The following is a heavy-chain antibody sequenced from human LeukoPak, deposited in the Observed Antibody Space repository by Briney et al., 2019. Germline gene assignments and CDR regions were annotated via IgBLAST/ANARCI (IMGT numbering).Heavy chain of an antibody. CDR1: GFTFSSYE. CDR3: ARDPNRDELLWFGELLYNSKNHYGMDV. CDR2: ISSSGSTI. D-gene: IGHD3-10*01. J-gene: IGHJ6*02. Sequence: PGGSLRLSCAASGFTFSSYEMNWVRQAPGKGLEWVSYISSSGSTIYYADSVKGRFTISRDNAKNSLYLQMNSLRAEDTAVCYCARDPNRDELLWFGELLYNSKNHYGMDVWGQGTTVTVSS. V-gene: IGHV3-48*03.